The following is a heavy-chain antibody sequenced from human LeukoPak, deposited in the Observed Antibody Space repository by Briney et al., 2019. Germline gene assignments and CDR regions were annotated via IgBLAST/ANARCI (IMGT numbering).Heavy chain of an antibody. CDR1: GYTFTGYY. CDR2: INPNSGGT. V-gene: IGHV1-2*06. CDR3: ARDRGGSPVIGKY. J-gene: IGHJ4*02. D-gene: IGHD2-15*01. Sequence: ASVKVSCKASGYTFTGYYMHWVRQAPGQGLEWMGRINPNSGGTNYAQKFQGRVTMTRDTSISTAYMELSRLRSDDTAVYYCARDRGGSPVIGKYWGQGTLVTVSS.